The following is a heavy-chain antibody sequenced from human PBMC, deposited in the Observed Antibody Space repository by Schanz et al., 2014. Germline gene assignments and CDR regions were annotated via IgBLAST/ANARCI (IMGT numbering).Heavy chain of an antibody. V-gene: IGHV1-24*01. CDR2: FHHEDGDT. CDR1: GYSLNELS. D-gene: IGHD6-13*01. J-gene: IGHJ4*02. CDR3: ARDGEAAAGCDY. Sequence: QVQLVQSGAEVMKPGSSVKVSCKVSGYSLNELSMHWVRQAPGRGLEWMGGFHHEDGDTVYAQKFQGRVIMTRDTSTSTVYMELSSLRSEDTAVYYCARDGEAAAGCDYWGQGTLVTVSS.